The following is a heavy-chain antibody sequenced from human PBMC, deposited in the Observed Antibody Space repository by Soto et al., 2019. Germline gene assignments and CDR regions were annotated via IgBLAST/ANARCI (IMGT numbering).Heavy chain of an antibody. J-gene: IGHJ6*02. CDR2: ISGSGGST. D-gene: IGHD3-16*01. V-gene: IGHV3-23*01. CDR3: AKVGGSYVGGMDV. CDR1: GFIFSNYA. Sequence: LRLSCAASGFIFSNYAMSWVRQAPGKGLEWVSAISGSGGSTYYADSVKGRFTISRDNSRNTLYVQMSSLRAEDTAVYYYAKVGGSYVGGMDVWGQGTTVTVSS.